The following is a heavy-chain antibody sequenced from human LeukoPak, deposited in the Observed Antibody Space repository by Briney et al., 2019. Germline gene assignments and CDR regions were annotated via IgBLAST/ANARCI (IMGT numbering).Heavy chain of an antibody. Sequence: GSLRLSCAASGFTFSSYGMHWVRQAPGKGLEWVAVISFDASNKYYADSVKGRFTISRDNSKNTLYLQMNSLRAEDTAVYYCAKETITMIVVVTRGAMDVWGKGTTVTVSS. D-gene: IGHD3-22*01. J-gene: IGHJ6*03. CDR3: AKETITMIVVVTRGAMDV. CDR1: GFTFSSYG. CDR2: ISFDASNK. V-gene: IGHV3-30*18.